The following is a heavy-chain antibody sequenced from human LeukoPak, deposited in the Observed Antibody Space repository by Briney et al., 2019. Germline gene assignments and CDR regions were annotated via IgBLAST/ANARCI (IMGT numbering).Heavy chain of an antibody. CDR3: ASRVW. CDR2: IYTGGAT. J-gene: IGHJ4*02. V-gene: IGHV3-53*01. CDR1: TFTVSGDY. Sequence: GGSLRLSCAASTFTVSGDYMSWVRQAPGKGLEWVSLIYTGGATYYADSVKGRFTISRGNSKKILFLQMNSLTAEDTAVYYCASRVWWGQGTLVTVSS.